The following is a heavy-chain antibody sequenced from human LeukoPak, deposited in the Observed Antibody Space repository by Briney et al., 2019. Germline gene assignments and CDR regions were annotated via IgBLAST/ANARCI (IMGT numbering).Heavy chain of an antibody. J-gene: IGHJ3*02. CDR2: IFPGDSDT. Sequence: GESLKISCKASGNSITTYWIGWVRQKPGKGLEWMGLIFPGDSDTKYSPSFQGQVTISADKSISTAYLQWSSLKASDTAIYYCATCFAGAETFDIWGQGTVVTVSS. V-gene: IGHV5-51*01. CDR1: GNSITTYW. CDR3: ATCFAGAETFDI. D-gene: IGHD3-16*01.